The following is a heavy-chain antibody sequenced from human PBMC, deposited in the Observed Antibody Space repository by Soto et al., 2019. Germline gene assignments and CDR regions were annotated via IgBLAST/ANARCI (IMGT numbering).Heavy chain of an antibody. CDR1: GFTFSSHA. V-gene: IGHV3-23*01. Sequence: GGSLRLSCAASGFTFSSHAMSWVRQATGKGLEWVSAISNSGGSTYYADSVKGRFTISRDNSRNTLYLQMNSLRAEDTAVYYCARDGSDSTSFDYWGQGTLVTVSS. CDR2: ISNSGGST. CDR3: ARDGSDSTSFDY. D-gene: IGHD2-21*02. J-gene: IGHJ4*02.